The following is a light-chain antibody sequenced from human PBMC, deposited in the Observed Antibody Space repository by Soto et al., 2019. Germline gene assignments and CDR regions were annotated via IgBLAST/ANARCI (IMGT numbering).Light chain of an antibody. Sequence: QSVLTQPASVSGCPGQSVTISCTGTSSDIGGYRYVSWYQQRPGKAPKLMIHDVTNRPSGVSDRFSGSKSGNTASLTISGLQAEDEADYYCTSYTSDSSVIFGGGTKLTVL. CDR2: DVT. V-gene: IGLV2-14*03. CDR3: TSYTSDSSVI. J-gene: IGLJ2*01. CDR1: SSDIGGYRY.